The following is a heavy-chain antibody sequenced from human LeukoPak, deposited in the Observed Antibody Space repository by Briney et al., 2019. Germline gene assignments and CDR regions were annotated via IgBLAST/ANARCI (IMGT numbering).Heavy chain of an antibody. CDR3: ARGGHRQWPAGFDY. D-gene: IGHD6-19*01. V-gene: IGHV1-8*01. CDR1: GYSFTNYD. CDR2: MHPLSPNT. J-gene: IGHJ4*02. Sequence: ASVTVSCKTSGYSFTNYDIHWVRQAPGQGLEWLGWMHPLSPNTGYAQKFQGRVTMTRDTSTSTAYMELSGLTSDDTAVYYCARGGHRQWPAGFDYWGQGTLVTVSS.